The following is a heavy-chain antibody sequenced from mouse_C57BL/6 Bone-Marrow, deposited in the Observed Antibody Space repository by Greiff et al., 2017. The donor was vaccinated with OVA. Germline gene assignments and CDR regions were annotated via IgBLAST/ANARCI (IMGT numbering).Heavy chain of an antibody. CDR3: VRQGEAMDY. CDR1: GFSFNTYA. CDR2: IRSKSNNYAT. V-gene: IGHV10-1*01. Sequence: GGGLVQPKGSLKLSCAASGFSFNTYAMNWVRQAPGKGLEWVARIRSKSNNYATYYADSVKDRFTISRDDSESMLYLQMNHLNTEDTAMYYCVRQGEAMDYWGQGTSVTVSS. J-gene: IGHJ4*01.